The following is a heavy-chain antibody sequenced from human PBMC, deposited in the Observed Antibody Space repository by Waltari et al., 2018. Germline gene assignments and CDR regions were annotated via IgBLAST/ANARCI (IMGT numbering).Heavy chain of an antibody. V-gene: IGHV1-8*03. D-gene: IGHD6-6*01. CDR3: ARLSIAARQIDY. J-gene: IGHJ4*02. CDR1: GYPFTSYH. Sequence: QVQLVQSGAEVKKPGASVQVSCQASGYPFTSYHINWVRQATGIGLEWMGWMNPNSGNTGDAQKFQGRVTITRNTSISTAYMELSSLRSEDTAVYYCARLSIAARQIDYWGQGTLVTVSS. CDR2: MNPNSGNT.